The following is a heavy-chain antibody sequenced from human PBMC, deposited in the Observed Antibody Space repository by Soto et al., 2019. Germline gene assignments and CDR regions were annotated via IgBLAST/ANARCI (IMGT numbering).Heavy chain of an antibody. Sequence: SETLSLTCTFSGGSISSSSYYWGWIRKPPGKGLEWIGSIYYSGSTYYNPSLKSRVTISVDTSKNQFSLKLSSVTAADTAVYYCARHFDSSGYYCYFDYWGQGTLVTVSS. CDR2: IYYSGST. CDR3: ARHFDSSGYYCYFDY. J-gene: IGHJ4*02. D-gene: IGHD3-22*01. V-gene: IGHV4-39*01. CDR1: GGSISSSSYY.